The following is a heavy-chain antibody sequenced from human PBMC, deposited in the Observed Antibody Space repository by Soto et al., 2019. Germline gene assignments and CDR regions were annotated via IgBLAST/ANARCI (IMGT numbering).Heavy chain of an antibody. CDR3: ARGLYGSGRYGCFDC. Sequence: QVQLVESGGGLVKPGGSLRLSCAASGFSFSDYDMSWIRQAPGKGLEWVSYISSRSSSTNYADSVKGRFTISRDNAKNSLYLQMNSLRDEDTAVYYCARGLYGSGRYGCFDCWGQGILVTVSS. CDR1: GFSFSDYD. J-gene: IGHJ4*02. V-gene: IGHV3-11*06. CDR2: ISSRSSST. D-gene: IGHD3-10*01.